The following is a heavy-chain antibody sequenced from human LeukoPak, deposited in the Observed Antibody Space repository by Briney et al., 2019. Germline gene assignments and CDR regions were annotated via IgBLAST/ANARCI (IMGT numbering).Heavy chain of an antibody. V-gene: IGHV1-2*02. CDR2: INPNSGGT. J-gene: IGHJ4*02. Sequence: GASVKVSCKASGYTFTGYYMHWVRQAPGQGLEWMGWINPNSGGTNYAQKFQDRVTMTRDTSISTAYMELSRLRSDDTAVYYCAREHSSGWYIHPHTLDYWGQGTLVTVSS. CDR3: AREHSSGWYIHPHTLDY. D-gene: IGHD6-19*01. CDR1: GYTFTGYY.